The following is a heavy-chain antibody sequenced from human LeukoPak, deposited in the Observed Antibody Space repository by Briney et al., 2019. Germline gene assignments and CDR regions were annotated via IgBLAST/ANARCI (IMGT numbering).Heavy chain of an antibody. D-gene: IGHD5-24*01. Sequence: ASVKVSCKASGYTFTGYYMHWVRQAPGQGLEWMGRINPNIGGTNYAQKFQGRVTMTRDTSISTIYMELSRLRSDDTAVYYCARVGGGLNDAFDIWGQGTMVTVSS. CDR3: ARVGGGLNDAFDI. V-gene: IGHV1-2*06. CDR1: GYTFTGYY. J-gene: IGHJ3*02. CDR2: INPNIGGT.